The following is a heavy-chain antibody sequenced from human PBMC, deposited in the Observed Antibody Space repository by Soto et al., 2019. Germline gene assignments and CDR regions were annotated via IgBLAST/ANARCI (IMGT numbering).Heavy chain of an antibody. D-gene: IGHD1-1*01. V-gene: IGHV4-59*12. CDR2: IYYSGST. CDR1: GGSISSYY. Sequence: SETLSLTCTVSGGSISSYYWSWIRQPPGKGLEWIGYIYYSGSTNYNPSLKSRVTISVDKSKNQFSLKLSSVTAADTAVYYCATAYGTTGTTIDYWGQGTLVTVSS. J-gene: IGHJ4*02. CDR3: ATAYGTTGTTIDY.